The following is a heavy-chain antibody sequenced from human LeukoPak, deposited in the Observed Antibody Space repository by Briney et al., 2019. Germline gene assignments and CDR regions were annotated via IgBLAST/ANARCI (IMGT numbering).Heavy chain of an antibody. V-gene: IGHV3-53*01. CDR3: ASNYDNVGGVDAFDI. Sequence: GGSLRLSCAASGFTVSSNYMSWVRQAPGRGLEWVSVIYSGGNTYYADSVKGRFTISRDNSKNTLFLQMNSLRAEDTAVYYCASNYDNVGGVDAFDIWGLGTMVTVSS. CDR1: GFTVSSNY. CDR2: IYSGGNT. D-gene: IGHD3-22*01. J-gene: IGHJ3*02.